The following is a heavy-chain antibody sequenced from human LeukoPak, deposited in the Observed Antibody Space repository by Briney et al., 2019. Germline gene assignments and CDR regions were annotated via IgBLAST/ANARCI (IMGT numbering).Heavy chain of an antibody. CDR1: GFTFSSYS. CDR3: ARFIASPGPDAFDI. V-gene: IGHV3-48*04. J-gene: IGHJ3*02. D-gene: IGHD6-13*01. Sequence: GGSLRLSCAASGFTFSSYSMNWVRQAPGKGLEWVAYITSRSGTRFYADSVKGRFTISRDSARNSVHLQMNSLRADETAVYFCARFIASPGPDAFDIWGQGTLVTVSS. CDR2: ITSRSGTR.